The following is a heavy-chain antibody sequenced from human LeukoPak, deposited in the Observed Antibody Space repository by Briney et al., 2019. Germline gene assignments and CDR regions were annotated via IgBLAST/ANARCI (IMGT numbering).Heavy chain of an antibody. CDR3: ATSRYYDSSGYYSPAAEYFQH. Sequence: ASVKVSCKASGYTFTGYYMHWVRQAPGQGLEWMGRINPNSGGTNYAQKFQGRVTMTRDTSISTAYMELSRLRSEDTAVYYCATSRYYDSSGYYSPAAEYFQHWGQGTLVTVSS. D-gene: IGHD3-22*01. CDR1: GYTFTGYY. J-gene: IGHJ1*01. CDR2: INPNSGGT. V-gene: IGHV1-2*06.